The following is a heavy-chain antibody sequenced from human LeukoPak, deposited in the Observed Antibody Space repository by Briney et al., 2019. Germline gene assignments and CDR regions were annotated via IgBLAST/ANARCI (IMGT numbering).Heavy chain of an antibody. Sequence: SETLSLTCTASGGSISTYYWSWIRKPPGKGLEYIGYIYYSGSTNYNPSLKSRVTMSLDTSKNQFSLKLSSVTAADTAVYYCAREEVPHGFDIWGQGTMVTVSS. V-gene: IGHV4-59*01. CDR3: AREEVPHGFDI. CDR1: GGSISTYY. J-gene: IGHJ3*02. CDR2: IYYSGST.